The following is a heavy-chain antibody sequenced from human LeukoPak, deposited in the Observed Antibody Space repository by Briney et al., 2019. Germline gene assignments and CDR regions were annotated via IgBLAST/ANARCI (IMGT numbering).Heavy chain of an antibody. CDR1: GFTFSSYA. CDR3: AKVGPGDPPYDSIRYYIYFDY. V-gene: IGHV3-23*01. J-gene: IGHJ4*02. D-gene: IGHD3-22*01. Sequence: PGGSLRLSCAASGFTFSSYAMSWVRQAPGKGLEWVSAISGSGGSTYYADSVKGRFTISRDNSKNTLYLQMNSVRAEDTAVYYFAKVGPGDPPYDSIRYYIYFDYWGQGSLVTVSS. CDR2: ISGSGGST.